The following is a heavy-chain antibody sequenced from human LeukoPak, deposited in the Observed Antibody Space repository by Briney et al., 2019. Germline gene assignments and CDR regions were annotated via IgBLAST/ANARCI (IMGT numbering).Heavy chain of an antibody. CDR1: GFTVSSNY. V-gene: IGHV3-23*01. CDR3: AKDQVVGTTHFDY. D-gene: IGHD1-26*01. CDR2: LSGGGGST. J-gene: IGHJ4*02. Sequence: GGSLRLSCAASGFTVSSNYMSWVRQAPGKGLEWVSALSGGGGSTYYADSVKGRFTISRDNSKNTLYLQMNSLRAEDTAVYYCAKDQVVGTTHFDYWGQGTLVTVSS.